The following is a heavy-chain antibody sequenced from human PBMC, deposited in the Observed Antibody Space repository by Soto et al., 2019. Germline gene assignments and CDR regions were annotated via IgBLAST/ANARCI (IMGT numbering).Heavy chain of an antibody. CDR1: GFTFSSYG. V-gene: IGHV3-30*18. Sequence: GGSLRLSCAASGFTFSSYGMHWVRQAPGKGLEWVAVISYDGSNKYYADSVKGRFTISRDNSKNTLYLQMNSLRAEDTAVYYCAKERLDGYNFWSTYYYYGMDVWGQGTTVTVSS. CDR2: ISYDGSNK. CDR3: AKERLDGYNFWSTYYYYGMDV. D-gene: IGHD3-3*01. J-gene: IGHJ6*02.